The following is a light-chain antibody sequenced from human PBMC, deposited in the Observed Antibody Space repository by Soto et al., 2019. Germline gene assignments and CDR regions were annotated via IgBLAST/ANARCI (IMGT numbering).Light chain of an antibody. J-gene: IGKJ1*01. CDR3: QQLNSYTLK. Sequence: DIQLTQSPSFLSASVGDRFPITCRARQSISSYLAWYQQKPGKAPKLLSYAASTVQRGVPPRFSVSGSGTEFNLAISSLQPDDVVTYYCQQLNSYTLKFGQGNNVE. CDR1: QSISSY. CDR2: AAS. V-gene: IGKV1-9*01.